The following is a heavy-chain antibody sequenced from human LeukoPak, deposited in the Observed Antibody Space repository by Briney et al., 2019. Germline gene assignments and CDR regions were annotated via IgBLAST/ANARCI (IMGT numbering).Heavy chain of an antibody. CDR3: ARVYSSGFYNWFDP. D-gene: IGHD6-19*01. J-gene: IGHJ5*02. CDR1: GGSINSSIYY. V-gene: IGHV4-39*07. CDR2: IFYSGST. Sequence: SETLSLTCTVSGGSINSSIYYWGWIRQPPGKGLEWIGNIFYSGSTNYNPSLKSRVTISVDTSKNQFSLKLSSVTAADTAVYYCARVYSSGFYNWFDPWGQGTLVTVSS.